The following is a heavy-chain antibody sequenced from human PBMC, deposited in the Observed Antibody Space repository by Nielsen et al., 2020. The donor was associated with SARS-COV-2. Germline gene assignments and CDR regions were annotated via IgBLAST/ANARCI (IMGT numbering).Heavy chain of an antibody. J-gene: IGHJ4*02. D-gene: IGHD2-2*01. CDR2: IYHSGS. V-gene: IGHV4-59*11. Sequence: SETLSLTCGVSGVSINSHYWSWVRQSPGKGLEWLAYIYHSGSDYNASLRARATMSMDTSKNQLSLKLTSATAADTAVYYCARLSRGAIVPAVPARYSFDLWGQGTLVTVSS. CDR3: ARLSRGAIVPAVPARYSFDL. CDR1: GVSINSHY.